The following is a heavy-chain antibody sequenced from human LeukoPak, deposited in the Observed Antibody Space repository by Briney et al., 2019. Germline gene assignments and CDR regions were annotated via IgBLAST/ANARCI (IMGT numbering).Heavy chain of an antibody. CDR2: ISSSSSYI. Sequence: GGSLRLSCASSGFTFSSDSMNWVRQAPGKGVEGVASISSSSSYIYYADAVKGRFTISSDNAKNSLYLQMNSLRPEHPAVYYCARGNHDSSGYYRNRMYYFDYWGQGTLVTVSS. V-gene: IGHV3-21*01. CDR3: ARGNHDSSGYYRNRMYYFDY. CDR1: GFTFSSDS. J-gene: IGHJ4*02. D-gene: IGHD3-22*01.